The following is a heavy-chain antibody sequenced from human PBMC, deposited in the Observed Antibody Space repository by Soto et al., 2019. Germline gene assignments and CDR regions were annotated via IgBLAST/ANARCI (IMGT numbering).Heavy chain of an antibody. V-gene: IGHV4-59*08. CDR1: GGSISSYY. Sequence: QVQLQESGPGLVKPSETLSLTCTVSGGSISSYYWSWIRQPPGKGLEWIGYIYYSGSTNYNPSLKSRVTISVDTSKNHFSLKLSSVTAADTAVYYCARAPGYSSSWYTFDYWGRGTLVTVSS. CDR2: IYYSGST. D-gene: IGHD6-13*01. CDR3: ARAPGYSSSWYTFDY. J-gene: IGHJ4*02.